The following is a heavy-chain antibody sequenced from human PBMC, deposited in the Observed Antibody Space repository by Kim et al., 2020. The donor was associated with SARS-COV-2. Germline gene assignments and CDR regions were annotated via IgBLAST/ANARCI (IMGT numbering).Heavy chain of an antibody. D-gene: IGHD5-18*01. CDR1: GFTFRYHA. V-gene: IGHV3-23*01. Sequence: GGSLRLSCAASGFTFRYHAMHWVRQAPGKGLEGVSGISSDGDLTYYADSVKGRFTIARDNSRNALYLQMNNLRVDDTALYYCARDRGGLVDTGAIRDWGLGTTVTVSS. CDR2: ISSDGDLT. J-gene: IGHJ6*02. CDR3: ARDRGGLVDTGAIRD.